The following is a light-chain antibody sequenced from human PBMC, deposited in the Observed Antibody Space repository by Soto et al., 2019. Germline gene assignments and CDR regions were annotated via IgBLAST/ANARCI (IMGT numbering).Light chain of an antibody. J-gene: IGLJ3*02. CDR3: ATWDSSLSAWL. CDR2: DNN. Sequence: QSVLTQPPSVSAAPGQTVTISCSGSSSNIGSNLVSWYQQFPGTAPKLLIYDNNKRPSGIPDRFSGSKSGTSASLGITGLQTGDEADYSCATWDSSLSAWLFGGGTKLTVL. CDR1: SSNIGSNL. V-gene: IGLV1-51*01.